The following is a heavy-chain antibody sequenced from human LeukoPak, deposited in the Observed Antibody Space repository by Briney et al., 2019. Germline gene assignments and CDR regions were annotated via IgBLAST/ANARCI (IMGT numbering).Heavy chain of an antibody. J-gene: IGHJ4*02. CDR3: ARLNVVVPAANYYFDY. V-gene: IGHV1-18*01. CDR2: ISAYNGNT. Sequence: ASVKVSCKASGYTFTSYGISWVRQAPGQGLEWMGWISAYNGNTNYAQKFQGRVTMTRDTSISTAYMELSRLRSDDTAVYYCARLNVVVPAANYYFDYWGQGTLVTVSS. D-gene: IGHD2-2*01. CDR1: GYTFTSYG.